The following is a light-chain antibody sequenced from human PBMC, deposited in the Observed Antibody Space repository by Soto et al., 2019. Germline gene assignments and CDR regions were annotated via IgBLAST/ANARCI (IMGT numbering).Light chain of an antibody. CDR2: EVS. V-gene: IGLV2-8*01. CDR1: SSDVGGYNY. Sequence: QSALTQPPSASGSPGQSVTISCTGTSSDVGGYNYVYWYQQHPGKAPKLMIYEVSKRPSGVPDRFSGSKPDNTASLTVSGLQAEDEADYYCSSYAGSNNFVVFGGGTKVTVL. J-gene: IGLJ2*01. CDR3: SSYAGSNNFVV.